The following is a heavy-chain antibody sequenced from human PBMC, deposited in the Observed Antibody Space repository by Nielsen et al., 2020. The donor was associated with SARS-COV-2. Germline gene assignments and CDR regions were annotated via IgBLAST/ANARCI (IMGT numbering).Heavy chain of an antibody. CDR3: AKPPYDSSGYYYVDTYYFDY. Sequence: GGSLRLSCAASGFTFSSYAMSWVRQAPGKGLEWVSAISGSGGSTYYADSVKGRFTISRDNSKNTLYLQMDSLRAEDTAVYYCAKPPYDSSGYYYVDTYYFDYWGQGTLVTVSS. V-gene: IGHV3-23*01. CDR1: GFTFSSYA. J-gene: IGHJ4*02. D-gene: IGHD3-22*01. CDR2: ISGSGGST.